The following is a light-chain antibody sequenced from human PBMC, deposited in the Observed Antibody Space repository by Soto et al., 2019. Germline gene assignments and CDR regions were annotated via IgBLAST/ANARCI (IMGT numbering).Light chain of an antibody. CDR3: QQSNNWPIT. CDR1: QSVSSN. J-gene: IGKJ5*01. Sequence: LLTHSPATLAVSTGARVTLSCRASQSVSSNLGWYQQKPGQAPRLLIYGASTRATGIPARFSGSGSGTEFTLTISSLQSEDFAVYYCQQSNNWPITFCQGTRLEIK. CDR2: GAS. V-gene: IGKV3-15*01.